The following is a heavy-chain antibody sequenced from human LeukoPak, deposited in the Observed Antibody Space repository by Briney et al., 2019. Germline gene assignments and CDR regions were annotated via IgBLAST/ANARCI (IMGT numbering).Heavy chain of an antibody. Sequence: PGGSLRHSCAASGFTFNNIGMHWVRQAPGKGLEFVSFIDFEGVDKYYADSVKGRFTISKDYSKATLYLQMNSLRPEDTAIYYCAKDLHGGYSSDYWGQGTLVTVSS. CDR1: GFTFNNIG. CDR2: IDFEGVDK. J-gene: IGHJ4*02. CDR3: AKDLHGGYSSDY. V-gene: IGHV3-30*02. D-gene: IGHD4-23*01.